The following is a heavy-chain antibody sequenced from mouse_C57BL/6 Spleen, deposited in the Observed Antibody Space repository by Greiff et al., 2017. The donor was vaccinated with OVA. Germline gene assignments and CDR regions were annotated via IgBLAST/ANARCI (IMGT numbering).Heavy chain of an antibody. V-gene: IGHV2-2*01. D-gene: IGHD2-3*01. CDR1: GFSLTSYG. CDR2: IWSGGST. J-gene: IGHJ1*03. Sequence: QVQLQQSGPGLVQPSQSLSITCTVSGFSLTSYGVHWVRQSPGKGLEWLGVIWSGGSTDYNAAFISRLSISKDNSKSQVFFKMNSLQADDTAIYYCARNGPYDGYPRYWYFDVWGTGTTVTVSS. CDR3: ARNGPYDGYPRYWYFDV.